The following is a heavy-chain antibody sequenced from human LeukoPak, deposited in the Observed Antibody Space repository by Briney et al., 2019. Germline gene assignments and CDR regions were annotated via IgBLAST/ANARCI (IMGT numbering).Heavy chain of an antibody. D-gene: IGHD3-10*01. CDR2: IYSDETT. CDR1: GFTVSSSY. CDR3: ARGPPKAYGSGNYFDY. J-gene: IGHJ4*02. V-gene: IGHV3-53*01. Sequence: PGGSLRLSCAASGFTVSSSYMTWVRQAPGKGLEWVSIIYSDETTYYADSVKGRFTISRDNSKNTLYLQMNSLRADDTAVYYCARGPPKAYGSGNYFDYWGPGTLVTVSS.